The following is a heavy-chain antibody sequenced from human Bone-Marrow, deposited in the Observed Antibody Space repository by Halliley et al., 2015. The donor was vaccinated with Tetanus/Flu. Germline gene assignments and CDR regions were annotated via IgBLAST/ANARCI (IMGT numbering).Heavy chain of an antibody. CDR3: ARDNWNSASYFDY. CDR1: GFTFSSYW. D-gene: IGHD1-7*01. V-gene: IGHV3-7*01. Sequence: AASGFTFSSYWLSWVRQAPGKGLEWVANMNQDGSEKNYVGSVKGQFTISRDNAKNSLYLQMNSLRAEDTAVYYCARDNWNSASYFDYWGQGTLVTVSS. J-gene: IGHJ4*02. CDR2: MNQDGSEK.